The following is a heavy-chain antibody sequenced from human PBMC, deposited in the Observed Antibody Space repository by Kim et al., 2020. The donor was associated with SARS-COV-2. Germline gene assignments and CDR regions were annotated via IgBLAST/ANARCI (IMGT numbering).Heavy chain of an antibody. CDR1: GFTFSSYA. J-gene: IGHJ5*02. Sequence: GGSLRLSCAASGFTFSSYAMSWVRQAPGKGLEWVSAISGSGGSTYYADSVKGRFTISRDNSKNTLYLQMNSLRAEDTAVYYCAKGGGRQQLVKSWFDPWGQGTLVTVSS. CDR3: AKGGGRQQLVKSWFDP. V-gene: IGHV3-23*01. CDR2: ISGSGGST. D-gene: IGHD6-13*01.